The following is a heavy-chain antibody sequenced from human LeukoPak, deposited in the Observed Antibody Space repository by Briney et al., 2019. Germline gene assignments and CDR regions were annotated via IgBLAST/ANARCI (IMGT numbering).Heavy chain of an antibody. CDR1: GGSISSGGYY. CDR3: ARXAPYSIDY. D-gene: IGHD2-21*01. V-gene: IGHV4-31*03. Sequence: SETLSLTCTVSGGSISSGGYYWSWIRQHPGKGLEWIGYIYYSGSTYYNPSLKSRVTISVDTSKNQFSLKLSSVTAADTAVYYCARXAPYSIDYWGQGTLVTVSS. CDR2: IYYSGST. J-gene: IGHJ4*02.